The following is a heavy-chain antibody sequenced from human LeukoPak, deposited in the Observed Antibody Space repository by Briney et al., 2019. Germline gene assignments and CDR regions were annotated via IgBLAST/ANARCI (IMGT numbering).Heavy chain of an antibody. J-gene: IGHJ4*02. Sequence: GGDLRLSGSGSGFTFSSYEMNWVRQAQGTGLEWVSYISSSGSTIYYADSMKGRFTISRDNAKNSLSLQLHSMRAEHTAVCYRAIDGANLVVVVAATPYFDYWGQGTLVTVSS. CDR1: GFTFSSYE. CDR2: ISSSGSTI. V-gene: IGHV3-48*03. D-gene: IGHD2-15*01. CDR3: AIDGANLVVVVAATPYFDY.